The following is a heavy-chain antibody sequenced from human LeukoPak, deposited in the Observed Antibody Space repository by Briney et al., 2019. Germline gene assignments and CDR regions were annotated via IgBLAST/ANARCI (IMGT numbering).Heavy chain of an antibody. CDR1: EVTFSSYGFTFSSYG. CDR3: AKGALRQGFDY. Sequence: TGGSLRLSCAASEVTFSSYGFTFSSYGMNWVRQAPGKGLEWVSGISGVGGSRYYADSVKGRFTISRDNSKNTLYLQMNSLRAEDTAVYYCAKGALRQGFDYWGQGTLVTVSS. D-gene: IGHD3-16*01. V-gene: IGHV3-23*01. J-gene: IGHJ4*02. CDR2: ISGVGGSR.